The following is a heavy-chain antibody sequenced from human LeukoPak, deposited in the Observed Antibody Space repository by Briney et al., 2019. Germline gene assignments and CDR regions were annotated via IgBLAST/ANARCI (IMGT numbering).Heavy chain of an antibody. Sequence: GGSLRLSCAASGFTFSSYSMNWVRQAPGKGLEWVSSISSSSSYIYYADSVKGRFTISRDNAKNSLYLQMNSLRAEDAAVYFCVRHPGSYNVLTGYSYYFDYWGQGTLVTVSS. V-gene: IGHV3-21*01. CDR1: GFTFSSYS. J-gene: IGHJ4*02. D-gene: IGHD3-9*01. CDR2: ISSSSSYI. CDR3: VRHPGSYNVLTGYSYYFDY.